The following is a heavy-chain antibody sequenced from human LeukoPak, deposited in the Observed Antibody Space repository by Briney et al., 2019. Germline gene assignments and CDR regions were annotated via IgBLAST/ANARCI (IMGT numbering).Heavy chain of an antibody. CDR1: GFTFSSYG. CDR3: AKDAEWFGELLYPLGY. Sequence: GVSLRLSCAASGFTFSSYGMHWVRQAPGKGLEWVAVISYDGSNKYYADSVKGRFTISKDNSKNTLYLQMNSLRAEDTAVYYCAKDAEWFGELLYPLGYWGQGTLVTVSS. CDR2: ISYDGSNK. D-gene: IGHD3-10*01. V-gene: IGHV3-30*18. J-gene: IGHJ4*02.